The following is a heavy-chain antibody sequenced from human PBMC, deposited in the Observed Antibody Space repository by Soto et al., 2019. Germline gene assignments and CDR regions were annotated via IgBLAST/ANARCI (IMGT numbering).Heavy chain of an antibody. J-gene: IGHJ4*02. V-gene: IGHV3-11*01. Sequence: PGLSLRLPCAAAGGTFGDYYMRWIRQAPGKGLEWVSYISSSGSTIYYADSVKGRFTISRDNAKNSLYLQMNSLRAEDTAVYYCARGITILGLDYWGQGTLVTVS. CDR1: GGTFGDYY. CDR2: ISSSGSTI. CDR3: ARGITILGLDY. D-gene: IGHD3-3*01.